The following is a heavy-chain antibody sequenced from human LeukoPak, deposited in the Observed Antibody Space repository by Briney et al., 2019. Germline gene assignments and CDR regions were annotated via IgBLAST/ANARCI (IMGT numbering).Heavy chain of an antibody. Sequence: PGGSLRLSCAASGFTFSSYGMSWVRQAPGKGLEWVSAISGSDDGTYYADSVKGRFTISRDNSKNTLYLQMNSLRAEDTAVYYCAKDGYYDSSAYYYVRYFDLWGRGTLVTVSS. CDR1: GFTFSSYG. J-gene: IGHJ2*01. CDR3: AKDGYYDSSAYYYVRYFDL. D-gene: IGHD3-22*01. V-gene: IGHV3-23*01. CDR2: ISGSDDGT.